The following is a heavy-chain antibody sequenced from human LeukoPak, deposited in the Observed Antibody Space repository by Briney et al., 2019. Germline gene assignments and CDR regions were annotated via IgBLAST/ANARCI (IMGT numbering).Heavy chain of an antibody. CDR2: ISYDGSNI. Sequence: PGGSLRLSCAASGFTFSHYAMHWVRQAPGKGLEWVALISYDGSNIQYADSLKGRFTISRDNSKNTLYLQMNSLRVDDTAVYYCARDLPPEDVWGQGTTATVSS. CDR1: GFTFSHYA. J-gene: IGHJ6*02. V-gene: IGHV3-30-3*01. CDR3: ARDLPPEDV.